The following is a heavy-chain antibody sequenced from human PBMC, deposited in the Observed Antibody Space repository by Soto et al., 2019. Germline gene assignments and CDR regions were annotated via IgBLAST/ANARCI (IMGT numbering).Heavy chain of an antibody. D-gene: IGHD4-17*01. CDR3: ARDSWGGVTTLFDY. J-gene: IGHJ4*02. Sequence: ESGGGVVQPGRSLRLSCAASGFTFSSYAMHWVRQAPGKGLEWVAVISYDGSNKYYADSVKGRFTISRDNSKNTLYLQMNSLRAEDTAVYYWARDSWGGVTTLFDYWGQGTLVTVSS. V-gene: IGHV3-30-3*01. CDR2: ISYDGSNK. CDR1: GFTFSSYA.